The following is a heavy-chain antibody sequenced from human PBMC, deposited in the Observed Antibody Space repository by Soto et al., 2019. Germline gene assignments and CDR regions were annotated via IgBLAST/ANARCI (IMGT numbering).Heavy chain of an antibody. V-gene: IGHV1-2*02. J-gene: IGHJ4*02. CDR3: AREGDHHHYFDY. Sequence: ASVKVSFKASGYTFTGYYMHWLRQAPGQGLEWMGWINPNSGGTNYAQKFQGRVTMTRDTSISTAYMELSRLRSDDTAVYYCAREGDHHHYFDYWGQGTLVTVSS. CDR2: INPNSGGT. D-gene: IGHD2-21*02. CDR1: GYTFTGYY.